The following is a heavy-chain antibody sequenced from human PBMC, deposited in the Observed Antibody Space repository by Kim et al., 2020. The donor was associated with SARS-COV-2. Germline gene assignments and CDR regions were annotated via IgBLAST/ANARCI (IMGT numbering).Heavy chain of an antibody. Sequence: GGSLRLSCAASGFSFDDYAMHWVRQAPGKGLEWVSGISWNSGSIGYADSVKGRFTISRDNAKNSLYLQMNSLRAEDTALYYCAKDKGLRPGMNGMDVWG. CDR1: GFSFDDYA. CDR3: AKDKGLRPGMNGMDV. J-gene: IGHJ6*02. D-gene: IGHD3-10*01. V-gene: IGHV3-9*01. CDR2: ISWNSGSI.